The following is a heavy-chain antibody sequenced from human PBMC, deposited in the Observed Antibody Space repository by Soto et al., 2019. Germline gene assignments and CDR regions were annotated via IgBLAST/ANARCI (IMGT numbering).Heavy chain of an antibody. V-gene: IGHV3-33*01. CDR1: GFIFSSFG. CDR3: VRDLLGSGGHFDY. D-gene: IGHD7-27*01. CDR2: IWYDGSNT. J-gene: IGHJ4*02. Sequence: QVQLVESGGGVVQPGRSLRLSCAASGFIFSSFGMHWVRQAPGKGLEWVANIWYDGSNTYYADSVKGRFTISRDNSRNTLYLQMNSLRAEDTAVSHCVRDLLGSGGHFDYWGQGTLVTVSS.